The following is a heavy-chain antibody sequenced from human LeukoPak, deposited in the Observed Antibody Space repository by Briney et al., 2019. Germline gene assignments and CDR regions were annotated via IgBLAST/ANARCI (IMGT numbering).Heavy chain of an antibody. Sequence: GGSLRLSCAASGFTFSSYSMNWVRQAPGKGLEWGSSISSSSSYIYYADSVKGRFTISRDNAKNSLYLQMNSLRAEDTAVYYCARGTGGIEEPNWYFDLWGRGTLVTVSP. J-gene: IGHJ2*01. V-gene: IGHV3-21*01. CDR1: GFTFSSYS. CDR3: ARGTGGIEEPNWYFDL. D-gene: IGHD1-14*01. CDR2: ISSSSSYI.